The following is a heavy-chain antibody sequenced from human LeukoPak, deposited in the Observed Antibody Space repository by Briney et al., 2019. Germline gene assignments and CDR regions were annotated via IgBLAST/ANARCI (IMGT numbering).Heavy chain of an antibody. CDR3: ARGTVMTDGDY. V-gene: IGHV4-59*01. CDR2: IYYSGST. Sequence: PSETLSLTCTVSDHSINSYYWSWIRQPPGKGLEWIGYIYYSGSTTYNPSLKSRVTMSVDTSKNQVSLKLRSVTAADTAVYYCARGTVMTDGDYWGHGTLVTVSS. D-gene: IGHD1-14*01. CDR1: DHSINSYY. J-gene: IGHJ4*01.